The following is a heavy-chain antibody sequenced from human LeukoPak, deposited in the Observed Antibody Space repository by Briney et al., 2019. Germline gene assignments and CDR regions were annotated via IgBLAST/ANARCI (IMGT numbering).Heavy chain of an antibody. J-gene: IGHJ6*03. CDR2: IYCSGST. Sequence: PSETLSLTCTVSGGSISSYYWSWIRQPPGKGLEWIGYIYCSGSTNYNPSLKSRVTISVDPSKNQFSLNLSSVTAADTAVYYCARVGYCSSTSCYTGYYYMDDWGKGTTVTVSS. CDR1: GGSISSYY. CDR3: ARVGYCSSTSCYTGYYYMDD. V-gene: IGHV4-59*01. D-gene: IGHD2-2*02.